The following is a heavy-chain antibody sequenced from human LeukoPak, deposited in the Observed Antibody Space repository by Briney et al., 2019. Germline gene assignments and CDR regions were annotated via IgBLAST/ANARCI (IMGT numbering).Heavy chain of an antibody. J-gene: IGHJ4*02. Sequence: SETLSLTCTVSGYSISSGYYWSWIRQPPGKGLEWIGYIYYSGSTNYNPSLKSRVTISVDTSKNQFSLKLSSVTAADTAVYYCARWRYYQDSSGYYYSFDYWGQGTLVTVSS. D-gene: IGHD3-22*01. CDR2: IYYSGST. V-gene: IGHV4-61*01. CDR1: GYSISSGYY. CDR3: ARWRYYQDSSGYYYSFDY.